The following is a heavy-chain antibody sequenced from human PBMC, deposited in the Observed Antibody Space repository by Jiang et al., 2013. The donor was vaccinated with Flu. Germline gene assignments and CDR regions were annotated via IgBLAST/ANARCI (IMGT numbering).Heavy chain of an antibody. CDR2: MNPNSGNT. V-gene: IGHV1-8*01. Sequence: GLEWMGWMNPNSGNTGYAQKFQGRVTMTRNTSISTAYMELSSLRSEDTAVYYCARGGRSTSAGSWFDPWGQGTLVTVSS. J-gene: IGHJ5*02. CDR3: ARGGRSTSAGSWFDP. D-gene: IGHD2-2*01.